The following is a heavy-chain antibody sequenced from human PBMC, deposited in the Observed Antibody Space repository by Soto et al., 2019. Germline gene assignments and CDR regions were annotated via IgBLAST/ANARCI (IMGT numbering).Heavy chain of an antibody. CDR3: ARTCIAARQTYYYYGMDV. J-gene: IGHJ6*02. D-gene: IGHD6-6*01. V-gene: IGHV1-69*01. CDR1: GGTFSSYA. Sequence: QVQLVQSGAEVKKPGSSVKVSCKASGGTFSSYAISWVRQAPGQGLEWMGGIIPIFGTANYAQKFQGRVTITADESTSTAYMELSSLRSEDTAVYYSARTCIAARQTYYYYGMDVWGQGTTVTVSS. CDR2: IIPIFGTA.